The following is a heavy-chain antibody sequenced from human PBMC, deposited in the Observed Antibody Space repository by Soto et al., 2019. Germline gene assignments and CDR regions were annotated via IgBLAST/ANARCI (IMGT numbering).Heavy chain of an antibody. Sequence: GGSLRLSCAASGFTFNNAWMNWVRQVPGKGLEWVGRIKSKTDGGTIDYAAPVKGRFTISRDDSKNTVYLQMNSLKIEDTAVYYGRSLPNFGESAFDGWGQGTMVTVSS. D-gene: IGHD3-10*01. V-gene: IGHV3-15*07. CDR1: GFTFNNAW. CDR3: RSLPNFGESAFDG. J-gene: IGHJ3*01. CDR2: IKSKTDGGTI.